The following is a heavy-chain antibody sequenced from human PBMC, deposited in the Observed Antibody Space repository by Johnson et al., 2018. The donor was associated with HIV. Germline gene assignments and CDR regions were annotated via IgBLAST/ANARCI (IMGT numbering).Heavy chain of an antibody. CDR3: ARGGSTAGFDI. CDR2: ISSSGSPI. CDR1: GFTFSDYY. D-gene: IGHD6-19*01. V-gene: IGHV3-11*04. Sequence: QVQVVESGGGLVKPGGSLRLSCAASGFTFSDYYMSWIRQAPGKGLEWVSHISSSGSPINYADSVKGRFSISRDSAKNSLYLQMDSLRAEDTAVYYCARGGSTAGFDIWGQGTMVTVSS. J-gene: IGHJ3*02.